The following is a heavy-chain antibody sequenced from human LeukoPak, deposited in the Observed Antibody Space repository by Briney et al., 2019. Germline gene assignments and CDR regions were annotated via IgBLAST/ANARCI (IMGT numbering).Heavy chain of an antibody. CDR3: AKGAAGLYYYYYYGMDV. CDR1: GFTFSSYG. D-gene: IGHD6-13*01. CDR2: IPHDGSNK. Sequence: GGSLRLSCAASGFTFSSYGMHWVRQAPGKGLEWVAVIPHDGSNKYYADSVKGRFTISRHNSKNTLYLQMNSLRAEDTAVYYCAKGAAGLYYYYYYGMDVWGEGTTVTVSS. J-gene: IGHJ6*04. V-gene: IGHV3-30*18.